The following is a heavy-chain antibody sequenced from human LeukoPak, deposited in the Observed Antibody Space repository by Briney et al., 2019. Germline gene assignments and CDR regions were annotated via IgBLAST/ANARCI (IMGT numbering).Heavy chain of an antibody. CDR2: IYTSGST. Sequence: SETLSLTCTVSGGSISNSSHSWSWLRQPGGRGLEWIGHIYTSGSTYYNPSLQSRVTISVDTSKNQFSLNLTSVTTTDTALYYCARAVTGPRSDPWGQGTLVTVSS. CDR1: GGSISNSSHS. J-gene: IGHJ5*02. D-gene: IGHD6-19*01. V-gene: IGHV4-61*09. CDR3: ARAVTGPRSDP.